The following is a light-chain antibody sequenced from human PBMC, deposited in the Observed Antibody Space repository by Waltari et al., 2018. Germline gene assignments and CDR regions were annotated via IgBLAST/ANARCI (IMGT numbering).Light chain of an antibody. CDR1: HDIKSD. CDR3: LQHNNYPYT. CDR2: SAS. V-gene: IGKV1-17*01. J-gene: IGKJ2*01. Sequence: QMTQSPSSLSASVGDRVTIACRASHDIKSDLGWYQQTPGKAPKRLIYSASTLQSGVPSRFSGSGSGTEFTLTINGLQPEDFATYYCLQHNNYPYTFGQGTTLDI.